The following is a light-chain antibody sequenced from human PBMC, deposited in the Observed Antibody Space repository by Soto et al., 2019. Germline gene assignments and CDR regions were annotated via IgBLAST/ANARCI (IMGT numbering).Light chain of an antibody. V-gene: IGLV4-60*03. CDR3: ETWDSNTFVV. Sequence: QPVLTQSSSASASLGSSVKLTCTLSSGHSSYTIAWHQQQPGKAPRYLMKLERSGSYNKGGGVPDRFSGSSSGTDRYLTISILQSEDEAHYYCETWDSNTFVVFGGGTKLTVL. J-gene: IGLJ2*01. CDR1: SGHSSYT. CDR2: LERSGSY.